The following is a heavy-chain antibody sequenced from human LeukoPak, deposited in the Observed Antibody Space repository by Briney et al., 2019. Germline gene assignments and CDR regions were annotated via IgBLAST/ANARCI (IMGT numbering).Heavy chain of an antibody. CDR1: GGSFSGYY. CDR3: ARGRGSRSLLRRAGYYFDY. Sequence: SETLSLTRAAYGGSFSGYYWSWIRQPPGKGLEWIGEINHSGSTNYNPSLKSRVTISVDTSKNQFSLKLSSVTAADTAVYYCARGRGSRSLLRRAGYYFDYWGQGTLVTVSS. V-gene: IGHV4-34*01. D-gene: IGHD2-2*01. CDR2: INHSGST. J-gene: IGHJ4*02.